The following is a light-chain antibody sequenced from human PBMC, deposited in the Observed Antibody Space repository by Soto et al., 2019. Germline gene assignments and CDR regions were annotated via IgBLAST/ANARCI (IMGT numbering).Light chain of an antibody. CDR3: EKYNTSPYT. CDR2: GAS. CDR1: QSVGSY. J-gene: IGKJ2*01. Sequence: EIVMTQSPATLSVSPGERATLSCRASQSVGSYLAWYQQKPGQAPRLLIYGASTRATDIPDRFTGSGSGTTFTLTISSLQSEEFAVYYCEKYNTSPYTFGQGTELEI. V-gene: IGKV3-15*01.